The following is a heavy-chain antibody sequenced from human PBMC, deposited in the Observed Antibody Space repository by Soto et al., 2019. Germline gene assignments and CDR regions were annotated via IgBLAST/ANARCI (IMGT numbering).Heavy chain of an antibody. CDR3: ASPGRTAEQWLVTRSHNAFDI. CDR2: IYYSGST. V-gene: IGHV4-39*01. J-gene: IGHJ3*02. D-gene: IGHD6-19*01. Sequence: SETLSLTCTVSGGSISSSSYYWGWIRQPPGKGLEWIGSIYYSGSTYYNPSLKSRVTISVDTSKNQFSLKLSSVTAADTAVYYCASPGRTAEQWLVTRSHNAFDIWGQGTMVTVSS. CDR1: GGSISSSSYY.